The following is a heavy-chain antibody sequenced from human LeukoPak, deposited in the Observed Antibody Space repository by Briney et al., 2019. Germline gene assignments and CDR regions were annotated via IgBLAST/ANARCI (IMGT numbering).Heavy chain of an antibody. CDR1: GGTFSSYA. CDR3: ARQVGATRNWFDP. J-gene: IGHJ5*02. CDR2: IIPILGIA. V-gene: IGHV1-69*04. Sequence: SVKVSCKASGGTFSSYAISWVRQAPGQGLEWMGRIIPILGIANYAQKFQGRVTITADKSTSTAYMELSSLRSEDTAVYYCARQVGATRNWFDPWGQGTLVTVSS. D-gene: IGHD1-26*01.